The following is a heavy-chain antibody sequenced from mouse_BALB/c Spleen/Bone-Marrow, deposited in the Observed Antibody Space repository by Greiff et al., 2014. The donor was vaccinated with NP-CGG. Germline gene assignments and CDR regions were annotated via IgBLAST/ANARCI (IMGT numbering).Heavy chain of an antibody. Sequence: QVQLQQPGAELVKPGTSVKLSCKASGYTFTSYYIYWVKQRPGQGLKWIGEINPSNGGTNFNEKFKSKATLTVDKSSSTAYMQLSSLTSEDSAVYYCTRLSLLQGYFDYWGQGTTLTVSS. CDR1: GYTFTSYY. CDR3: TRLSLLQGYFDY. V-gene: IGHV1S81*02. CDR2: INPSNGGT. J-gene: IGHJ2*01. D-gene: IGHD1-2*01.